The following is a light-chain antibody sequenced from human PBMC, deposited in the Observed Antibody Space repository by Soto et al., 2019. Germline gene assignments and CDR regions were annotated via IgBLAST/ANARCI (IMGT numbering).Light chain of an antibody. CDR3: QQYYDWPSLT. CDR1: QTVRNNY. CDR2: DAS. Sequence: EFVLTQSPGTLSLSPGERATLSCRASQTVRNNYLAWYQQKPGQAPRLLIYDASSRATGIPDRFSGSGSGTEFTLTISSLQSEDFAVYYCQQYYDWPSLTFGGGTKVDIK. J-gene: IGKJ4*01. V-gene: IGKV3-20*01.